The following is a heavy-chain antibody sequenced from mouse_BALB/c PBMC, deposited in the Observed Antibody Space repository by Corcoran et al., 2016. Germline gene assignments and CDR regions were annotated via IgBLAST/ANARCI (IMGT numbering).Heavy chain of an antibody. CDR1: GYTFTSYV. CDR3: AREGRRGYFDV. V-gene: IGHV1S136*01. CDR2: INPYNDGT. Sequence: EVQLQQSGPELVKAGASVKMSCKASGYTFTSYVMHWVKQKPGQGLEWIGYINPYNDGTKYNEKFKGKATLTSDKSSSTAYMELSSLTSEDSAVYYCAREGRRGYFDVWGAGTTVTVSS. J-gene: IGHJ1*01.